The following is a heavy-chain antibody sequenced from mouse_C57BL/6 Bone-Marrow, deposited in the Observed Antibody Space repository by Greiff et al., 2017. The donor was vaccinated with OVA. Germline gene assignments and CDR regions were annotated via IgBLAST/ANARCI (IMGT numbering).Heavy chain of an antibody. Sequence: VMLVESGPGLVAPSQSLSITCTVSGFSLTSYGVDWVRQPPGKGLEWLGVIWGGGSTNYNSALMSRLSISKDNSKSQVFLKMNSLQTDDTAMYYCGKHGDGDYVFYAIDYWGQGTSVTVSS. CDR1: GFSLTSYG. D-gene: IGHD2-13*01. CDR2: IWGGGST. V-gene: IGHV2-9*01. CDR3: GKHGDGDYVFYAIDY. J-gene: IGHJ4*01.